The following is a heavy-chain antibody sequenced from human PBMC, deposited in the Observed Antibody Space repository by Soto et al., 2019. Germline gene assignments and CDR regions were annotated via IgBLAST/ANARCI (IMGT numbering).Heavy chain of an antibody. CDR2: IIPILGIA. Sequence: QVQLVQSGAEVKKPGSSVKVSCKASGGTFSSYTISWVRQAPGQGLEWMGRIIPILGIANYAQKFQGRVTITADKSTSTAYMERSSLRSEDTAVYYCPMTWTVPAARWADNWGQGTLVTVSS. CDR1: GGTFSSYT. D-gene: IGHD2-2*01. CDR3: PMTWTVPAARWADN. V-gene: IGHV1-69*02. J-gene: IGHJ4*02.